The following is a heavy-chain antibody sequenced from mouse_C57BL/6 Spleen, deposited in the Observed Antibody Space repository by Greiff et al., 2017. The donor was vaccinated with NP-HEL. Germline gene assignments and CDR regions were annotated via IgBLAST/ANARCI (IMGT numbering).Heavy chain of an antibody. CDR3: AINWYFDY. V-gene: IGHV1-82*01. CDR1: GYAFSSSW. D-gene: IGHD4-1*01. J-gene: IGHJ2*01. CDR2: IYPGDGDT. Sequence: LQESGPELVKPGASVKISCKASGYAFSSSWMNWVKQRPGKGLEWIGRIYPGDGDTNYNGKFKGKATLTADKSSSTAYMQLSSLTSEDSAVYFCAINWYFDYWGQGTTLTVSS.